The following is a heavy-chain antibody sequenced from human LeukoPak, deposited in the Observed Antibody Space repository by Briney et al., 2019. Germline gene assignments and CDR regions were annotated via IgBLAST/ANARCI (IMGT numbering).Heavy chain of an antibody. J-gene: IGHJ3*02. D-gene: IGHD3-22*01. V-gene: IGHV3-30*02. CDR1: GFTFSSYG. CDR2: IRYDGSNK. CDR3: AKGSYYYDSSGLDAFDI. Sequence: GGSLRLSCAASGFTFSSYGMHWVRQAPGKGLEWVAFIRYDGSNKYYADSVKGRFTISRDNAKNSLYLQMNSLRAEDTALYYCAKGSYYYDSSGLDAFDIWGQGTMVTVSS.